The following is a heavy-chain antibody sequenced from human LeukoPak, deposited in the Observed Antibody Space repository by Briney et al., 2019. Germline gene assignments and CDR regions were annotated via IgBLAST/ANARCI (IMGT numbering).Heavy chain of an antibody. CDR1: GYTFTSYD. CDR3: ASEVAINAFDI. V-gene: IGHV1-8*01. D-gene: IGHD5-12*01. Sequence: GASVKVSCKASGYTFTSYDINWVRQATGQGLEWMGWMNPNSGNTGHAQKFQGRVTMTRNTSISTAYMELSSLRSEDTAVYYCASEVAINAFDIWGQGTMVTVSS. J-gene: IGHJ3*02. CDR2: MNPNSGNT.